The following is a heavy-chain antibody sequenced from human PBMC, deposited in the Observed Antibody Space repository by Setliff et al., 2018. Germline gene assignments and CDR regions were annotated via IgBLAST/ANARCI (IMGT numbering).Heavy chain of an antibody. CDR2: IIPLSDIT. D-gene: IGHD3-10*01. Sequence: GASVKVSCKVSGGAFTSHGVSWVRQAPGQGLEWMGGIIPLSDITSYAQTLQGRVTITADKSTNTVNMELSSLRSEDTAVYYCARVGFRGVMSAYFDYWAQGTLVTVSS. CDR1: GGAFTSHG. J-gene: IGHJ4*02. V-gene: IGHV1-69*10. CDR3: ARVGFRGVMSAYFDY.